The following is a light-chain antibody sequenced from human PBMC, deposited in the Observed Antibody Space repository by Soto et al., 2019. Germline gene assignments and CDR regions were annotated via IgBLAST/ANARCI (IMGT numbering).Light chain of an antibody. CDR1: QSVSSSY. CDR3: QQYGSSPIT. J-gene: IGKJ5*01. CDR2: GAS. Sequence: EIVLTQSPGTLSLSPGERATLSCRASQSVSSSYLAWYQQKPDQAPRLLIYGASSRATGIPDRFSGCGSGTDFALIICRLEPEDFAVYYCQQYGSSPITFGQGTRLEIK. V-gene: IGKV3-20*01.